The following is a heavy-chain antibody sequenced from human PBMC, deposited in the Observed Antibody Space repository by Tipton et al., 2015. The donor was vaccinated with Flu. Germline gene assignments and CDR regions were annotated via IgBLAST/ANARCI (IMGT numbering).Heavy chain of an antibody. CDR2: INDSEIT. D-gene: IGHD3-3*01. V-gene: IGHV4-34*01. CDR1: GGSFGDYY. Sequence: LRLSCAVYGGSFGDYYWNWIRQPPGKGLEWIGEINDSEITKYRPSLMSRLTISMDTSKRQISLELASVTAADTAVYYCARDTIFGVAHWGQGTLVTVSS. CDR3: ARDTIFGVAH. J-gene: IGHJ4*02.